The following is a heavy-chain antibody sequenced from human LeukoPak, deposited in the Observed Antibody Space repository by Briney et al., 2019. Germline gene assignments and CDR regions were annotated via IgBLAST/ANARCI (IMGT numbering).Heavy chain of an antibody. CDR3: AREGWGSYSGYVRDLTLAY. V-gene: IGHV1-46*01. CDR1: GYTFTSYY. J-gene: IGHJ4*02. Sequence: ASVKVSCKASGYTFTSYYMHWVRQAPGQGLEWMGIINPSGGSTSYAQKFQGRVTMTRDTSTSTVYMELSSLRSEDTAVYYCAREGWGSYSGYVRDLTLAYWGQGTLVTVSS. D-gene: IGHD5-12*01. CDR2: INPSGGST.